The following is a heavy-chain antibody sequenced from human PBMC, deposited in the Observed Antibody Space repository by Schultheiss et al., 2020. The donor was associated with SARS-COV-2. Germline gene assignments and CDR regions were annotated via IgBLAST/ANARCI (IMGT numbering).Heavy chain of an antibody. J-gene: IGHJ3*02. CDR2: IYHSGST. Sequence: SETLSLTCTVSGGSIDGYYWNWIRQPPGKGLEWIGYIYHSGSTYYNPSLKSRVTMSVDTSKSQISLRLSSVTAADTAVYYCARDPQSFYYDSSEFAFDIWGQGTMVTVSS. D-gene: IGHD3-22*01. CDR1: GGSIDGYY. CDR3: ARDPQSFYYDSSEFAFDI. V-gene: IGHV4-59*12.